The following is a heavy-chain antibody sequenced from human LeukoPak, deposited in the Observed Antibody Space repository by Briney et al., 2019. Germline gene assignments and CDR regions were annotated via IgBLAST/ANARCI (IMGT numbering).Heavy chain of an antibody. D-gene: IGHD3-9*01. CDR2: ISYDGSNK. V-gene: IGHV3-30*18. J-gene: IGHJ5*02. Sequence: GGSLRLSCAASGFTFSSYGMHWVRQAPGKGLEWVAVISYDGSNKYYADSVKGRFTISRDNSKNTLYLQMNSLRAEDTAVYYCAKEGVLSDDILTGYPPCWFDPWGQGTLVTVSS. CDR3: AKEGVLSDDILTGYPPCWFDP. CDR1: GFTFSSYG.